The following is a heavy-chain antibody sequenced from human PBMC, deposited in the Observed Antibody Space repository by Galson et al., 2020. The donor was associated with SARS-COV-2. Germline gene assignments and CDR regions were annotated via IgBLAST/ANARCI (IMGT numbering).Heavy chain of an antibody. V-gene: IGHV5-51*01. J-gene: IGHJ4*02. Sequence: GESLKISCKGSGYSFTSYWIGWVRQMPGKGLEWMGILYPGHSDTRYSPSFQGQVTISADKSISTAYLQWSSLKASDTAMYYCARRDHRITMVRGVAFDYWGQGTLVTVSS. CDR3: ARRDHRITMVRGVAFDY. CDR2: LYPGHSDT. D-gene: IGHD3-10*01. CDR1: GYSFTSYW.